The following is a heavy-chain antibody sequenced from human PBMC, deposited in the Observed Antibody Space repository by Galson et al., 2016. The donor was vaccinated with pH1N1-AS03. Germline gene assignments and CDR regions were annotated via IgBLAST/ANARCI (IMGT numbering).Heavy chain of an antibody. V-gene: IGHV3-23*01. CDR3: AKGRQTSSSSLYNYFDP. J-gene: IGHJ5*02. CDR1: GFSFNFHS. D-gene: IGHD6-6*01. CDR2: ISGSSGNT. Sequence: SLRLSCAASGFSFNFHSMTWVRQAPGKGLEWVSIISGSSGNTYYAESVKGRFTISRDNSKNTLYLQMNSLRVEDTAVYYCAKGRQTSSSSLYNYFDPWRQRTLVTVSS.